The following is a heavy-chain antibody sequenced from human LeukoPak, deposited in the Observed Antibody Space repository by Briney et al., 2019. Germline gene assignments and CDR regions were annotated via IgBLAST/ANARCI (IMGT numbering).Heavy chain of an antibody. V-gene: IGHV3-7*01. CDR3: ARGGMTGTADY. CDR2: IKQDGSET. CDR1: GFTFSNYW. D-gene: IGHD1-7*01. Sequence: PGGSLRLSCEASGFTFSNYWTTWVRQAPGKGLEWVANIKQDGSETYYVDSVKGRFTLSRDNARNSLYLQMNYLGVDDTAVYYCARGGMTGTADYWGPGTLVTVS. J-gene: IGHJ4*02.